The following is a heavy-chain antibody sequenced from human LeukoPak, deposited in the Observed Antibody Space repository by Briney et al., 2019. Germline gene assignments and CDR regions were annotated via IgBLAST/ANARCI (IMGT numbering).Heavy chain of an antibody. CDR3: ARGNDGDYYY. J-gene: IGHJ4*02. D-gene: IGHD4-17*01. Sequence: PSETLSLTCTVSGGSISSGSYYWSWIRQPAGKGLEWIGRIYTSGSTNYNPSLKSRVTISVDTSKNQFSLKLSSVTPEDTAVYYCARGNDGDYYYWGQGTLVTVSS. CDR1: GGSISSGSYY. V-gene: IGHV4-61*02. CDR2: IYTSGST.